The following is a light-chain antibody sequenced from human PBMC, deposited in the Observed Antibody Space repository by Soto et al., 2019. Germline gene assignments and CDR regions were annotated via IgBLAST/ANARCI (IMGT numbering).Light chain of an antibody. CDR3: QQYGSSTWT. Sequence: EIVLTQSPGTLSLSPGEKATLSCRASQSVSNNYLAWYQQKPGQAPRLLIYGSSNRATGIPDRFSGGGSGTDFTLTISRLEPDDFAVYYCQQYGSSTWTFGPGTKVDIK. CDR1: QSVSNNY. CDR2: GSS. J-gene: IGKJ3*01. V-gene: IGKV3-20*01.